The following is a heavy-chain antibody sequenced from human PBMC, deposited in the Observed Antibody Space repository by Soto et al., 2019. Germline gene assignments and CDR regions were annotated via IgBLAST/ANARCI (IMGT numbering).Heavy chain of an antibody. J-gene: IGHJ6*02. Sequence: EVQLVESGGGLVKPGGSLRLSCAASGFTFSNAWMSWVRQAPGKGLEWVGRIKSKTDGGTTDYAAPVKGRFTISRDDSKNTLYLQMNSLKTEETAVYYCTTDPVCATSRYYYGIDVWGQGTTVTVSS. CDR3: TTDPVCATSRYYYGIDV. D-gene: IGHD2-8*01. CDR1: GFTFSNAW. CDR2: IKSKTDGGTT. V-gene: IGHV3-15*01.